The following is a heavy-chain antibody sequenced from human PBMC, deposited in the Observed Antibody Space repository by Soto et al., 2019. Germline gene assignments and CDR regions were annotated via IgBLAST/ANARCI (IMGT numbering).Heavy chain of an antibody. J-gene: IGHJ6*03. CDR3: ARDGSGYSSSWYSTIYYYYYMDV. Sequence: PGGSLRLSCAASGFTFSSYWMSWVRQAPGKRLEWVANIKQDGSEKYYVDSVKGRFTISRDNAKNSLYLQMNSLRAEDTAVYYCARDGSGYSSSWYSTIYYYYYMDVWGKGTTVTVSS. D-gene: IGHD6-13*01. V-gene: IGHV3-7*01. CDR1: GFTFSSYW. CDR2: IKQDGSEK.